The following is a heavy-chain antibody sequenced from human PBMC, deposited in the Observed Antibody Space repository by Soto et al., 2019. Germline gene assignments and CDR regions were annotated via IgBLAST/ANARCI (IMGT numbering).Heavy chain of an antibody. CDR1: GASISRGAYY. V-gene: IGHV4-31*03. D-gene: IGHD7-27*01. J-gene: IGHJ5*02. Sequence: LSLTCSVSGASISRGAYYWSWIRQHPGKGLEWIGNIYYSGSAYYNPSLKSRVTISVDTSQNQFSLKLSSVTAADTAVYYCARGVLANWGPENWFDPWGQGTLVTVSS. CDR2: IYYSGSA. CDR3: ARGVLANWGPENWFDP.